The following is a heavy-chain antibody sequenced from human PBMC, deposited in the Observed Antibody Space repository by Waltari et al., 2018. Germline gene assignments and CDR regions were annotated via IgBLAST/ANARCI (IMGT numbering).Heavy chain of an antibody. J-gene: IGHJ4*02. CDR2: IRYDGSNK. V-gene: IGHV3-30*02. CDR3: SVVPAAISAY. CDR1: GFTFSSYG. Sequence: QVQLVESGGGVVQPGGSLRLSCAASGFTFSSYGMHWVRQAPGKGLEWVAFIRYDGSNKYYADSVKGRFTISRDNSKNTLYLQMNSLRAEDTAVYYCSVVPAAISAYWGQGTLVTVSS. D-gene: IGHD2-2*01.